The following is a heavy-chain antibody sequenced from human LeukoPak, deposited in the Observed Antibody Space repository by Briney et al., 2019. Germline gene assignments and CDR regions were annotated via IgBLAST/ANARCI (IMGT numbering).Heavy chain of an antibody. D-gene: IGHD3-22*01. J-gene: IGHJ4*02. V-gene: IGHV3-30*03. CDR2: ISYDGSNK. CDR1: GFTFSSYG. CDR3: ARDLYYYDSSGYYPAPFDY. Sequence: PGGSLRLSCAASGFTFSSYGMHWVRQAPGKGLEWVAVISYDGSNKYYADSVKGRFTISRDNSKNTLYLQMNSLRAEDTAVYYCARDLYYYDSSGYYPAPFDYWGQGTLVTVSS.